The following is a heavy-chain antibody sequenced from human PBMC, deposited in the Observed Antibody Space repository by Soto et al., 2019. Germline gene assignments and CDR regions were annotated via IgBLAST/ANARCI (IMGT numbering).Heavy chain of an antibody. J-gene: IGHJ4*01. Sequence: GSLRLSCAGSGFSFGSSWMSWVRQAPGKGLEWVASTNQDGSVNYYVDSVTGRFTISKDNAKNSLSLQMNSLGAEDTAVYYCARPSKFAFDCWGQGDQVTVS. CDR1: GFSFGSSW. CDR3: ARPSKFAFDC. D-gene: IGHD4-4*01. CDR2: TNQDGSVN. V-gene: IGHV3-7*01.